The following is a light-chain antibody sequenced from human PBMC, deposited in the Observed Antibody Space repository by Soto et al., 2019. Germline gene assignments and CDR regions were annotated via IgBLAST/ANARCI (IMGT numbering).Light chain of an antibody. Sequence: QSVLTQPASASGSPGQSITISCTGTSSDVGGYNYVSWYQQHPGKAPKLMIYDVSNLPSGVSNRFSGSKSGNTASLTISGLQAEDEADYYCSSYTSSSTLFGGGTQLTVL. CDR1: SSDVGGYNY. CDR3: SSYTSSSTL. V-gene: IGLV2-14*01. J-gene: IGLJ2*01. CDR2: DVS.